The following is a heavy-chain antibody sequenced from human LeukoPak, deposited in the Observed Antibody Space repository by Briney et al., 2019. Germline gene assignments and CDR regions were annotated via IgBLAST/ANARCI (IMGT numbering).Heavy chain of an antibody. J-gene: IGHJ4*02. CDR1: GYSIRSGLY. Sequence: PSETLSLTCTVSGYSIRSGLYWGWIRQPPGKGLEWIGNIYHSGITYNTPSLKSRVTISVDTSKNQFYLKLNSVTAADTAVYYCARAVGSFDWLPLFDYWGQGTLVTVSS. V-gene: IGHV4-38-2*02. D-gene: IGHD3-9*01. CDR3: ARAVGSFDWLPLFDY. CDR2: IYHSGIT.